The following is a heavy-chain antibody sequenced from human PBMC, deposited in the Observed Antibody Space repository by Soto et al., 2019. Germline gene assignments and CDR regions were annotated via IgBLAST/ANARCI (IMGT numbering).Heavy chain of an antibody. V-gene: IGHV3-30-3*01. Sequence: QVQLVESGGGVVQPGRSLRLSCAASGFTFSSYAMHWVRQAPGKGLEWVAVISYDGSNKYYADSVKGRFTISRDNSKHTLYLQMNSLRAEDTAVYYCARDPLIMPPVNTDYYYGMDVWGQGTTVTVSS. CDR2: ISYDGSNK. CDR1: GFTFSSYA. J-gene: IGHJ6*02. D-gene: IGHD3-16*01. CDR3: ARDPLIMPPVNTDYYYGMDV.